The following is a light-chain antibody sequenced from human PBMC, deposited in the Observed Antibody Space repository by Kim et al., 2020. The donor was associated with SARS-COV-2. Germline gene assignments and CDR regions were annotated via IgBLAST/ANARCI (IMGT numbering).Light chain of an antibody. CDR3: QQYNSSPYT. CDR2: GAS. CDR1: HSVSSSY. V-gene: IGKV3-20*01. Sequence: EIVLTQSPGTLSLSPGERATLSCRASHSVSSSYLAWYQQKPGQGPRLLIYGASSRATGIPDRFSGSGSGTDFTLTISRLEPEDFAVYYCQQYNSSPYTFGQGTKLEIK. J-gene: IGKJ2*01.